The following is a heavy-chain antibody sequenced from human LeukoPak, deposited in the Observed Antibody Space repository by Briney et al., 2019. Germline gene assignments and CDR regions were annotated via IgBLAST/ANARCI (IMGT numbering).Heavy chain of an antibody. V-gene: IGHV1-69*13. D-gene: IGHD3-22*01. Sequence: GASVKVSCKASGYTFTSNYIHWVRQAPGQGLEWMGGIIPIFGTANYAQKFQGRVTITADESTSTAYMELSSLRSEDTAVYYCARDTYYYDSSGYYSSYYFDYWGQGTLVTVSS. CDR1: GYTFTSNY. J-gene: IGHJ4*02. CDR3: ARDTYYYDSSGYYSSYYFDY. CDR2: IIPIFGTA.